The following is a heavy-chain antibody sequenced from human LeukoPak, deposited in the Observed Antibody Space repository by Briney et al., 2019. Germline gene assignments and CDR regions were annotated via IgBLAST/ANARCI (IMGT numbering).Heavy chain of an antibody. V-gene: IGHV1-46*01. J-gene: IGHJ5*02. D-gene: IGHD5-12*01. CDR2: INPSGGRT. CDR3: AREEDIVATLGP. CDR1: GYTFTSYY. Sequence: ASVKVSCKASGYTFTSYYIYWMRQAHGHGLDWMGIINPSGGRTNYAHKFQGRVTMTRDMSTSTVYMELSSLRSEDTAVYYCAREEDIVATLGPWGQGTLVTVSS.